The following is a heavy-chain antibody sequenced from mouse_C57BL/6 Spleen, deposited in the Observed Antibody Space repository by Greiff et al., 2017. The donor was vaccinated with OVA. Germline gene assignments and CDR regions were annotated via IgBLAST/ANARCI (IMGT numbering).Heavy chain of an antibody. J-gene: IGHJ4*01. CDR3: ARRMGAYYAMDY. D-gene: IGHD2-3*01. CDR1: GYTFTTYP. Sequence: VKLMESGAELVKPGASVKMSCKASGYTFTTYPIEWMKQNHGKSLEWIGNFHPYNDDTKYNEKFKGKATLTVEKSSSTVYLELSRLTSDDSAVYYCARRMGAYYAMDYWGQGTSVTVSS. V-gene: IGHV1-47*01. CDR2: FHPYNDDT.